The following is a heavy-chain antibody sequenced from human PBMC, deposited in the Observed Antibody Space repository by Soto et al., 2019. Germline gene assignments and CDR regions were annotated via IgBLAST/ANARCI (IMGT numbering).Heavy chain of an antibody. Sequence: QVQLVQSGAEVKKPGASVKVSCKASGYTFTSYYMHWVRQAPGQGLEWMGIINPSGGSTSYAQKFQGRVTMTRDTSTSTVYMELSSLRSEDTAVYYCARDWEYMITFGGVIAPPGGYGMDVW. V-gene: IGHV1-46*01. CDR3: ARDWEYMITFGGVIAPPGGYGMDV. CDR1: GYTFTSYY. D-gene: IGHD3-16*02. CDR2: INPSGGST. J-gene: IGHJ6*01.